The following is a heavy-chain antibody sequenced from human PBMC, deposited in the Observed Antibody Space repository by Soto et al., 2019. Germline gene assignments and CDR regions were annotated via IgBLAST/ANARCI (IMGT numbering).Heavy chain of an antibody. V-gene: IGHV4-59*01. Sequence: PSETLSLTCTVSGGSISSYYWSWIRQPPGKGLEWIGYIYYSGSTNYNPSLKSRVTISVDTSKNQFSLKLSSVTAADTAVNYCARGSAGYDILSGYFHDPFDIWGQGTMVPVSS. CDR1: GGSISSYY. CDR3: ARGSAGYDILSGYFHDPFDI. D-gene: IGHD3-9*01. CDR2: IYYSGST. J-gene: IGHJ3*02.